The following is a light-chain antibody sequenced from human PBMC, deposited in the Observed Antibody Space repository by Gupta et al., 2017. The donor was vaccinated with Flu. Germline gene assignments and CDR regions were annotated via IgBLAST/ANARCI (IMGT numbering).Light chain of an antibody. Sequence: YALTQPPSVSVSPGQTASITCSGDKWVDKYACWYQQKPGQSPVLVINQDSKRPYGIPERFSGSNSGNTANLNISGTQPMDEADYYGQDLDSSTASYVFGAGTKFTVL. V-gene: IGLV3-1*01. CDR1: KWVDKY. CDR2: QDS. J-gene: IGLJ1*01. CDR3: QDLDSSTASYV.